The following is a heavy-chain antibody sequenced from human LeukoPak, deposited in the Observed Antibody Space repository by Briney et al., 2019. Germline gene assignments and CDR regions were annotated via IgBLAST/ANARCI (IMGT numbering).Heavy chain of an antibody. CDR1: GGSFTGYS. CDR2: INHSGST. Sequence: PSETLSLTCTASGGSFTGYSWSWIRQPPGKGLEWIGEINHSGSTNYNPSLKSRVTISVDTSKNQFSLKLSSVTAADTAVYYCARKTNCDFWGGYSDNWFDPWGQGTLVTVSS. CDR3: ARKTNCDFWGGYSDNWFDP. V-gene: IGHV4-34*01. D-gene: IGHD3-3*01. J-gene: IGHJ5*02.